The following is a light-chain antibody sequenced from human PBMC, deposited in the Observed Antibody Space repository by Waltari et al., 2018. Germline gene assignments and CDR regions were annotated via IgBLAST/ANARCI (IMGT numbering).Light chain of an antibody. J-gene: IGKJ5*01. CDR2: GAS. Sequence: IQMTQSPSSLSASVADRVSISCRASQNVANYVTWYQHKPGEDPKLLIFGASNLQSGVPSRFSGSGSGTEFTLTISSLQSEDFATYYCQESYSSSTFGQGTRLDIQ. CDR1: QNVANY. CDR3: QESYSSST. V-gene: IGKV1-39*01.